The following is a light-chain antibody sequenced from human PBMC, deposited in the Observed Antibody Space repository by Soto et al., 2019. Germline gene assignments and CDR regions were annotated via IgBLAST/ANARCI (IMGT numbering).Light chain of an antibody. CDR3: QQRSNWPPWT. Sequence: EIVLTQSPATLSLSPGERATLSCRASQSVSIFLDWYQQRPGQAPRLLIFDASNRATSIPGRFSGSGSGTDFTLTISSLEPEDFAVYYCQQRSNWPPWTFGQGTKVEIK. CDR1: QSVSIF. J-gene: IGKJ1*01. V-gene: IGKV3-11*01. CDR2: DAS.